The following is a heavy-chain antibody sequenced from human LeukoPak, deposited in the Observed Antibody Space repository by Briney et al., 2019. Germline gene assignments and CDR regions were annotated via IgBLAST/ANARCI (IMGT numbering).Heavy chain of an antibody. CDR1: GFDLSTYE. CDR2: ITISGHTK. V-gene: IGHV3-48*03. CDR3: ARGDPHADL. Sequence: PGGSLRLSCAASGFDLSTYEMNWVRQAARKWLKWISEITISGHTKNYADSVKGRFTISRDNARTSLYLQMNSLRVEDTGVYDCARGDPHADLWGQGTLVTVSS. J-gene: IGHJ5*02.